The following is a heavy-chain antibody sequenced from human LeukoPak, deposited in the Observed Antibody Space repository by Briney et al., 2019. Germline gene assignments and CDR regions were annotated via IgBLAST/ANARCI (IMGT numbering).Heavy chain of an antibody. Sequence: SETLSLTCTVSGVSISSYYWSWIRQPPGKGLEWIGYIYYSGSTNYNPSLKSRVTMSVDTSKNQFSLNLRSVTAADTAIYYCARGPPPDFDCWGQGTLVTVSS. CDR3: ARGPPPDFDC. CDR1: GVSISSYY. V-gene: IGHV4-59*12. CDR2: IYYSGST. J-gene: IGHJ4*02.